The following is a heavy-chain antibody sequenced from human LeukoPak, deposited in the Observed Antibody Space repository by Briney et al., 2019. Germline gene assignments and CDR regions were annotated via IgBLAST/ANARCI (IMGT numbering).Heavy chain of an antibody. CDR3: ARDLSAGVGGFDY. D-gene: IGHD2-15*01. V-gene: IGHV4-4*07. CDR1: GESFSGYY. CDR2: IYTSGST. J-gene: IGHJ4*02. Sequence: PSETLSLTCAVYGESFSGYYWSWIRQPAGKGLEWIGRIYTSGSTNYNPSLKSRVTISVDTSKNQFSLKLSSVTAADTAVYYCARDLSAGVGGFDYWGQGSLVTVFS.